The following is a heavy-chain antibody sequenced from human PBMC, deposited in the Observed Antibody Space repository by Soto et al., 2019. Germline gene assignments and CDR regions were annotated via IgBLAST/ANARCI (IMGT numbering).Heavy chain of an antibody. Sequence: ASVKVSCKASGYTFTSYGISWVRQAPGQGLEWMGWISAYNGNTIYAQKLQGRVTMTTDTSTSTAYMELRSLRSDDTAVYYCARGVGSGSYYNQYNWFDPWGQGTLVTVSS. J-gene: IGHJ5*02. V-gene: IGHV1-18*01. CDR2: ISAYNGNT. CDR1: GYTFTSYG. CDR3: ARGVGSGSYYNQYNWFDP. D-gene: IGHD3-10*01.